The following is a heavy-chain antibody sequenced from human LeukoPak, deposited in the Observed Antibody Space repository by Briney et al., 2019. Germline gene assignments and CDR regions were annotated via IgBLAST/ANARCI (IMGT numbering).Heavy chain of an antibody. J-gene: IGHJ4*02. CDR3: ARDKKGASCHDC. V-gene: IGHV4-59*01. D-gene: IGHD2-2*01. Sequence: KPSETLSLTCTVSGGSISSYYWSWIRQPPGKGLEWIGYIYYSGSTNYNPSLKSRVTISVDTSKNQFSLKLSSVTAADTAVYYCARDKKGASCHDCWGQGTLVTVSS. CDR2: IYYSGST. CDR1: GGSISSYY.